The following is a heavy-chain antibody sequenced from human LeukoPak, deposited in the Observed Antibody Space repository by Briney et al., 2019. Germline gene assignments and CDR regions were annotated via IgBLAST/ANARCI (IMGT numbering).Heavy chain of an antibody. CDR3: ARVAVAGGGPFDY. D-gene: IGHD6-19*01. J-gene: IGHJ4*02. CDR2: IIPIFGTA. V-gene: IGHV1-69*01. Sequence: SVKVSCKASGGTFSSYAISWVRQAPGQGLEWMGGIIPIFGTANYAQKFQGRVTITADESTSTAYMELSSLRSGDTAVYYCARVAVAGGGPFDYWGQGTLVTVST. CDR1: GGTFSSYA.